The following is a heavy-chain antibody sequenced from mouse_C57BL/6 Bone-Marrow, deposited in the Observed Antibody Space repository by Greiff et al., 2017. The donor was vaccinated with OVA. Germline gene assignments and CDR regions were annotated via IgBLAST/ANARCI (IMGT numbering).Heavy chain of an antibody. CDR1: GYTFTSYG. CDR3: APDGYYSFAY. D-gene: IGHD2-3*01. V-gene: IGHV1-81*01. Sequence: QVQLQQSGAELARPGASVKLSCKASGYTFTSYGISWVKQRTGQGLEWIGEIYPRSGNTYYNEKFKGKATLTADKSSSTAYMQLSSLTSEDSAIYFCAPDGYYSFAYWGQGTTLTVSS. CDR2: IYPRSGNT. J-gene: IGHJ2*01.